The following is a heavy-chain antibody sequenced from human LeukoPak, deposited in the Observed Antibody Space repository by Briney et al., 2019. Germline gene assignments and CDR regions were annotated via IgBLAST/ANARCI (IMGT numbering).Heavy chain of an antibody. CDR1: GYTFTGYY. D-gene: IGHD6-19*01. CDR3: ARDWIAVAGTPAEYFQH. CDR2: INPNSGGT. J-gene: IGHJ1*01. Sequence: ASVKVSCEASGYTFTGYYMHWVRQAPGQGLEWMGWINPNSGGTNYAQKFQGRVTMTRDTSISTAYMELSRLRSDDTAVYYCARDWIAVAGTPAEYFQHWGQGTLVTVSS. V-gene: IGHV1-2*02.